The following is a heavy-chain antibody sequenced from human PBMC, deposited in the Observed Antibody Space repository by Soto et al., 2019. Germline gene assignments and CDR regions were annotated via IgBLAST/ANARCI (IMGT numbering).Heavy chain of an antibody. CDR2: INHSGST. D-gene: IGHD5-12*01. Sequence: SETLSLTCAVYGGSFSGYYWSWIRQPPGKGLEWIGEINHSGSTNYNPSLKSRVTISVDTSKNQFSLKLSSVTAADTAVYYCARAESHSGYDSSTTYFDYWGQGTLVTVSS. CDR3: ARAESHSGYDSSTTYFDY. J-gene: IGHJ4*02. CDR1: GGSFSGYY. V-gene: IGHV4-34*01.